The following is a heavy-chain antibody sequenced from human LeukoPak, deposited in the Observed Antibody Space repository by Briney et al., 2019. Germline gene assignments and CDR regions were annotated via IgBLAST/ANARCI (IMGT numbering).Heavy chain of an antibody. CDR1: GGSISSGGYY. J-gene: IGHJ4*02. Sequence: SQTLSLTCTVSGGSISSGGYYWSWIRQHPGKGLEWIGYIYYSGSTYYNPSLKSRVTILVDTSKNQFSLKLSSVTAADTAVYYCARGGSGYFDYWGQGTLVTVSS. CDR2: IYYSGST. V-gene: IGHV4-31*03. CDR3: ARGGSGYFDY. D-gene: IGHD3-22*01.